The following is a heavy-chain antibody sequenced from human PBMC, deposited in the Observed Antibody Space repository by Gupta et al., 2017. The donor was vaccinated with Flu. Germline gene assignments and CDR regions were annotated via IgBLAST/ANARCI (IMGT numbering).Heavy chain of an antibody. D-gene: IGHD3-3*01. J-gene: IGHJ4*02. CDR3: ARPRALRSLEWADY. Sequence: QAPGKGLEWVAVISYDGSNKYYADSVKGRFTISRDNSKNTLYLQMNSLRAEDTAVYYCARPRALRSLEWADYWGQGTLVTVSS. CDR2: ISYDGSNK. V-gene: IGHV3-30-3*01.